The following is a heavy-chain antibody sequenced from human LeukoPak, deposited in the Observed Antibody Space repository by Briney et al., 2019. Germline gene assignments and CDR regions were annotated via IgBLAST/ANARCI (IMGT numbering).Heavy chain of an antibody. CDR2: INHSGST. D-gene: IGHD3-9*01. CDR3: ASLSFRYFDWLYSVSWFDP. Sequence: SETLSLTCAVYGGSFSGYYWSWIRQPPGKGLEWIGEINHSGSTNYNPSLKSRVTISVDTSKNQFSLKLSSVTAADTAVYYCASLSFRYFDWLYSVSWFDPWGQGTLVTVSS. CDR1: GGSFSGYY. V-gene: IGHV4-34*01. J-gene: IGHJ5*02.